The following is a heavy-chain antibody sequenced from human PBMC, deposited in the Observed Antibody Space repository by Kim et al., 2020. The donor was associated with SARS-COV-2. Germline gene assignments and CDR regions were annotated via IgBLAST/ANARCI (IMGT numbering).Heavy chain of an antibody. Sequence: TSYEQSFRGRVTMPRDTATTTVYMELSSLRSEDTAVYYCARAAHWYFDLWGRGTLVTVSS. D-gene: IGHD6-6*01. J-gene: IGHJ2*01. CDR3: ARAAHWYFDL. V-gene: IGHV1-46*01. CDR2: T.